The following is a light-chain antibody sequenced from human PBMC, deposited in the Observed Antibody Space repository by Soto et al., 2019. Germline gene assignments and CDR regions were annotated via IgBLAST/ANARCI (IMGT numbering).Light chain of an antibody. CDR3: SSYAGSKNFIL. V-gene: IGLV2-8*01. CDR2: EVN. Sequence: QAVVTQPPYASGSPGQSVTISCTGTTSDVGGYNYVSWYQLHPGKVPKLIISEVNKRPSGVPDRFSGSKSGSTASLTVSGLQAEDEADYFCSSYAGSKNFILFGGGTKLTVL. CDR1: TSDVGGYNY. J-gene: IGLJ2*01.